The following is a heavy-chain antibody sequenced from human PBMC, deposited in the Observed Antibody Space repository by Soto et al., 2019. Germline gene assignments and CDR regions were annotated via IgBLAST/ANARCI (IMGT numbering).Heavy chain of an antibody. CDR2: ISYDGSNK. V-gene: IGHV3-30-3*01. Sequence: QVQLVESGGGVVQPGRSLRLSCAASGFTFSSYAMHWVRQAPGKGLEWVAVISYDGSNKYYADSVKGRFTISRDNSKNTLYLQMNSLRAEDTAVYYCASDPFLNIAAAGLFDYWGQGTLVTVSS. D-gene: IGHD6-13*01. CDR3: ASDPFLNIAAAGLFDY. J-gene: IGHJ4*02. CDR1: GFTFSSYA.